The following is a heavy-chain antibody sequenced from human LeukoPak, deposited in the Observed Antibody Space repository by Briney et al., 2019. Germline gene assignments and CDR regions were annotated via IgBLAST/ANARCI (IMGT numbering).Heavy chain of an antibody. CDR2: IAYDGSNK. V-gene: IGHV3-30-3*01. CDR3: TSLRVDYNYEYFDY. J-gene: IGHJ4*02. Sequence: PGGSLRLSCAASEFTFRTYCMHWVRQAPAKGLEWVAVIAYDGSNKYYADSVKGRFTISRDDSKNTAYLQMNSLKTEDTAVYYCTSLRVDYNYEYFDYWGQGTLVTVSS. D-gene: IGHD5-24*01. CDR1: EFTFRTYC.